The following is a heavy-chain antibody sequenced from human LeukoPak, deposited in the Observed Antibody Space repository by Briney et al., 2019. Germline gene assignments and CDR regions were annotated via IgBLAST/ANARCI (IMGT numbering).Heavy chain of an antibody. CDR1: GYTFTSYD. D-gene: IGHD3-9*01. CDR3: ARTHYDILTGYYYFDY. V-gene: IGHV1-8*01. CDR2: MNPNSGNT. J-gene: IGHJ4*02. Sequence: GASVKVSCKASGYTFTSYDINWVRQATGQGLEWMGWMNPNSGNTGYAQKFQGRVTMTRNTSISTAYVELSSLRSGDTAVYYCARTHYDILTGYYYFDYWGQGTLVTVSS.